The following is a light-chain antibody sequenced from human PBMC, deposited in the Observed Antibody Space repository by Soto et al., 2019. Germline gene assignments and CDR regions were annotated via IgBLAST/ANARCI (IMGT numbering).Light chain of an antibody. CDR3: QQSGTSPWT. V-gene: IGKV3-20*01. CDR1: QSVSSSY. CDR2: GTS. Sequence: EVVLTQYPGTLSLSPGERATLSCRASQSVSSSYLAWYQQKPGQAPRLLIYGTSTRATGIPDRFSGSGSGTDFTLTISRLEPEDFAVYYCQQSGTSPWTFGQGTKVAI. J-gene: IGKJ1*01.